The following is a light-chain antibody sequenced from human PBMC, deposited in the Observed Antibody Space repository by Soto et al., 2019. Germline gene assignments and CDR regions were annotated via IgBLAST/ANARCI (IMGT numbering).Light chain of an antibody. Sequence: AVQMTQSPSSLSASVGDRVTITCRASQDIGNDLGWYQQKPGRAPKLLIYGVSNLERGVPSRFSGSRSGTDFTLTIRSLQPEDSATYYCLVDNGYPYTFGQGTNLEI. CDR3: LVDNGYPYT. V-gene: IGKV1-6*01. CDR1: QDIGND. CDR2: GVS. J-gene: IGKJ2*01.